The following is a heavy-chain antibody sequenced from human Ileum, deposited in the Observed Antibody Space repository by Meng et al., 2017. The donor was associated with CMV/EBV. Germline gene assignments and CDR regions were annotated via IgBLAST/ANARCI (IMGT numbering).Heavy chain of an antibody. D-gene: IGHD2-2*01. V-gene: IGHV1-46*01. Sequence: NFTGYYMHWVRQAPGQGLEWMGIINPSGDATSYAQKFQGRVTFTSDTSTTTVYMEVSSLRSEDTAVYYCARGGCTITSCDLTEYFQHWGQGTLVTVSS. CDR1: NFTGYY. CDR3: ARGGCTITSCDLTEYFQH. CDR2: INPSGDAT. J-gene: IGHJ1*01.